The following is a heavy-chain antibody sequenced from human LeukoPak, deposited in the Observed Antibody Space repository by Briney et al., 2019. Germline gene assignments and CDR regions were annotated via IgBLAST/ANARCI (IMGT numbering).Heavy chain of an antibody. CDR2: ISAYNGNT. CDR3: AREGEEVGATTGDAFDI. V-gene: IGHV1-18*01. Sequence: ASVKVSCKASGYTFTSYGISWVRQAPGQGLEWMGWISAYNGNTNYAQKLQGRVTMTTDTSTSTAYMELRSLRSDDTAVYYRAREGEEVGATTGDAFDIWGQGTMVTVSS. J-gene: IGHJ3*02. D-gene: IGHD1-26*01. CDR1: GYTFTSYG.